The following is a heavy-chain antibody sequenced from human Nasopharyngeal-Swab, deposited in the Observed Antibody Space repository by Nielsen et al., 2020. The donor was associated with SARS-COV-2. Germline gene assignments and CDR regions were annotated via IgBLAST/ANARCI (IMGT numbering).Heavy chain of an antibody. CDR2: IYTSGST. Sequence: SETLSLTCTVSGGSISSGSYYWSWIRQPAGKGLEWIGRIYTSGSTNYNPSLKSRVTISVDTSKNQSSLKLSSVTAADTAVYYCARGGDFWGYYYGMDVWGQGTTVTVSS. J-gene: IGHJ6*02. CDR1: GGSISSGSYY. V-gene: IGHV4-61*02. D-gene: IGHD3-3*01. CDR3: ARGGDFWGYYYGMDV.